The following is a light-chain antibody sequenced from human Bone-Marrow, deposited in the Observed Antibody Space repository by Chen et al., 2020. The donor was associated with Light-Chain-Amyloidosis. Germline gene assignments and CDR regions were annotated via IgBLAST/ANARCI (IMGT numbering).Light chain of an antibody. CDR2: EDN. CDR3: QSYDSTNRV. V-gene: IGLV6-57*03. Sequence: NFMLTQPPSVSESPGKPVIISCTRRGGSIATNYVQLYQQRPGSAPTTVIYEDNQRPSVGPDRFSGSIDSSASAASLTISGLKTEDEADYYCQSYDSTNRVFGGGTKLTVL. CDR1: GGSIATNY. J-gene: IGLJ3*02.